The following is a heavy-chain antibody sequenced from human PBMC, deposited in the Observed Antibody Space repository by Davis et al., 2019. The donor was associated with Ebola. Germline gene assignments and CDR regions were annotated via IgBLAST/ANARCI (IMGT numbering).Heavy chain of an antibody. CDR2: ISGSSGNT. CDR3: ARVGVGQQGGLFDY. V-gene: IGHV3-23*01. CDR1: GFTFSNYA. J-gene: IGHJ4*02. D-gene: IGHD3-16*01. Sequence: GGSLRLSCAASGFTFSNYAMSWVRQAPGKGLEWVSAISGSSGNTYYADSVKGRFTISRDNSKNTLYLQMNSLRAEDTAVYYCARVGVGQQGGLFDYWGQGTLVTVSS.